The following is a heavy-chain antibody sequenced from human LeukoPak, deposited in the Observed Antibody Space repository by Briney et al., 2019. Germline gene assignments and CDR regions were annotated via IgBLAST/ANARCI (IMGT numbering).Heavy chain of an antibody. CDR2: IYHSGST. V-gene: IGHV4-38-2*02. Sequence: SETLSLTCTVSGYSISSGYYWGWIRQPPGKGLEWIGSIYHSGSTYYNPSLKSRVTIAVDTSKNQFSLKLSSVTAADTAVYYCARVSWVPGGSGSYYSVGAFDYWGQGTLVTVSS. CDR3: ARVSWVPGGSGSYYSVGAFDY. CDR1: GYSISSGYY. D-gene: IGHD3-10*01. J-gene: IGHJ4*02.